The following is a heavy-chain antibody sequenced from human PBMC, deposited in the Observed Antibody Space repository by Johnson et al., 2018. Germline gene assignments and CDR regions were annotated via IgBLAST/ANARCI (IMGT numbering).Heavy chain of an antibody. CDR1: GFTVSSNY. V-gene: IGHV3-66*02. CDR2: IYSGGST. CDR3: AREVTYYYGSGSNYYYMDV. D-gene: IGHD3-10*01. Sequence: VRLVESGGGLVQPGGTLRLCCAASGFTVSSNYMSWVRQAPGTGLEWVSVIYSGGSTYYADSVKVRFTISSDNSKHTLYLQMNILRAEDTAVYYCAREVTYYYGSGSNYYYMDVWGKGTTVTVSS. J-gene: IGHJ6*03.